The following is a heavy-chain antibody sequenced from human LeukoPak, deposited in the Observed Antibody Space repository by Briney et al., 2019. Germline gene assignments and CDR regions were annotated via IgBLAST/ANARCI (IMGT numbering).Heavy chain of an antibody. CDR2: ISGSGGST. V-gene: IGHV3-23*01. CDR1: GFTFSSYA. J-gene: IGHJ4*02. CDR3: AKVANDYVWGTPDY. Sequence: GGSLRLSCAASGFTFSSYAMSWVRQAPGKGLEWVSAISGSGGSTYYADSVKGRFTISRDNSKNTLYLQMNSLGAEDTAVYYCAKVANDYVWGTPDYWGQGTLVTVSS. D-gene: IGHD3-16*01.